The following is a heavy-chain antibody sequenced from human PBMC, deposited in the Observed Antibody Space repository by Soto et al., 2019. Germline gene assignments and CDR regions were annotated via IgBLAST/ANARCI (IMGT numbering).Heavy chain of an antibody. J-gene: IGHJ3*02. CDR2: ISSSSSYI. CDR3: ARDAPIGLLDSEKYYVFWSDHRAFDI. V-gene: IGHV3-21*01. CDR1: GFTFSSYS. Sequence: EVQLVESGGGLVKPGGSLRLSCAASGFTFSSYSINWVRQAPGKGMEWVSSISSSSSYIYYADSVKGRFTISRDNAKNSLYLQMNSLRAEDTAVYYCARDAPIGLLDSEKYYVFWSDHRAFDIWGQGTMVTVSS. D-gene: IGHD3-3*01.